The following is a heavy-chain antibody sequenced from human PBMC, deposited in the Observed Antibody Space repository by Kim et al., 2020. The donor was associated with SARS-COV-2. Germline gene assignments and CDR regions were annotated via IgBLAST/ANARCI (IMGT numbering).Heavy chain of an antibody. CDR3: ATENLRMTGFDY. V-gene: IGHV3-53*01. CDR1: GFTVSSNS. J-gene: IGHJ4*02. CDR2: IYSGGTT. Sequence: GGSLRLSCAASGFTVSSNSMTWVRQARGKWLEWVSIIYSGGTTDYIDSVKGRFTISRDNAKNTLLLHMRSLRVEDTAVYYCATENLRMTGFDYWGQGAPV.